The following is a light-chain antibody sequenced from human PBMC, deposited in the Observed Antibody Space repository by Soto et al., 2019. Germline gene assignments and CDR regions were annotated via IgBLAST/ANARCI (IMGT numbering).Light chain of an antibody. J-gene: IGKJ1*01. CDR2: GAS. V-gene: IGKV3-15*01. Sequence: EIVMTQSPATLSVSPGERATLSCRASQSVSSSLAWYHQKPGQAPRFLIYGASTRATGIPARFSGSGSGTEFTLTISSLQSEDFAVYYCQQYNNWPSTFGQGTNVEIK. CDR1: QSVSSS. CDR3: QQYNNWPST.